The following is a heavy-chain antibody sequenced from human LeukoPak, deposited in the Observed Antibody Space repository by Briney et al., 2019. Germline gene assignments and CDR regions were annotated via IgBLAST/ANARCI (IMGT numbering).Heavy chain of an antibody. CDR3: ARDAAGNYYGMDV. CDR2: IGIAGDT. J-gene: IGHJ6*02. D-gene: IGHD6-19*01. Sequence: GGSLRLSCAASGFTFSSYDMHWVRQATGKGLEWVSAIGIAGDTYYPGSVKGRFTISRENAKNSLYLQMNSLRAGDTAVYYCARDAAGNYYGMDVWGQGTTVTVSS. V-gene: IGHV3-13*01. CDR1: GFTFSSYD.